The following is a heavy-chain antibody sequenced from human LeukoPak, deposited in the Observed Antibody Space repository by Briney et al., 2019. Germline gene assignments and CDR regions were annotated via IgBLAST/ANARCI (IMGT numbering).Heavy chain of an antibody. CDR1: GYSISSDYY. Sequence: SETLSLTCTVSGYSISSDYYWGWIRQPPGKGLEWIGSIYHSGSTYYNPSLKSRVTISIDTSKNQFSLKLSSVTAADTAVYYCARVVGSTSWYLMHYFDYWGQGTLVTVSS. D-gene: IGHD6-13*01. V-gene: IGHV4-38-2*02. J-gene: IGHJ4*02. CDR3: ARVVGSTSWYLMHYFDY. CDR2: IYHSGST.